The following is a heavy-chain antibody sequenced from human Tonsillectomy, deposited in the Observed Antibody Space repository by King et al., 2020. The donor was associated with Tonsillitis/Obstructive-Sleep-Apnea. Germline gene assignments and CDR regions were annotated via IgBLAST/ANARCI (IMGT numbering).Heavy chain of an antibody. J-gene: IGHJ6*03. CDR1: GFTFDDYA. Sequence: VQLVESGGGLVQPGRSLRLSCAASGFTFDDYAMHWVRQAPGKGLEWVSGISWNSGSIGYADSVKGRFTISRGNAKNSLYLQMNSLRAEDTALYYCAKAKSYYYYYMDVWGKGTTVTVSS. CDR2: ISWNSGSI. V-gene: IGHV3-9*01. CDR3: AKAKSYYYYYMDV.